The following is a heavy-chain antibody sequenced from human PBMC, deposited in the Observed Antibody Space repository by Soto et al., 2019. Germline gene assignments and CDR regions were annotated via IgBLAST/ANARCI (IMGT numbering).Heavy chain of an antibody. CDR3: AKGGSSGWYPLFDY. J-gene: IGHJ4*02. V-gene: IGHV3-30*18. D-gene: IGHD6-19*01. Sequence: GGSLRLSCAASGFTFSSYGMHWVRQAPGKGLEWVAVISYDGSNKYYADSVKGRFTISRDNSKNTLYPKMNSLRAEDTAVYYCAKGGSSGWYPLFDYWGQGTLVTVSS. CDR2: ISYDGSNK. CDR1: GFTFSSYG.